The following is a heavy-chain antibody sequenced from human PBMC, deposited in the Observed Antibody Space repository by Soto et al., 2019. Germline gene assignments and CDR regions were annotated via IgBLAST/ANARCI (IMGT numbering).Heavy chain of an antibody. Sequence: SETLSLTCTVSGGSISSYYWSWIRQPPGKGLEWIGYIYYSGSTNYNPSLKSRVTISVDTSKNQFSLKLSSVTAADTAVYYCARSNQSYYYDSSGLFDYWGQGTVVTVSS. CDR3: ARSNQSYYYDSSGLFDY. V-gene: IGHV4-59*01. D-gene: IGHD3-22*01. J-gene: IGHJ4*02. CDR2: IYYSGST. CDR1: GGSISSYY.